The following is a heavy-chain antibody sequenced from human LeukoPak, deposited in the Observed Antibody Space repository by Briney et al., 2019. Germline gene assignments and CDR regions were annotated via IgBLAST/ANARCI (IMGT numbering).Heavy chain of an antibody. CDR2: ISNNGNII. V-gene: IGHV3-48*03. CDR3: ARDWVAAGGDYVDV. CDR1: GFTFSTYD. J-gene: IGHJ6*03. D-gene: IGHD2-8*02. Sequence: GGSLRLSCAGSGFTFSTYDMNWVRQAPGKGLEWVSFISNNGNIIKYADSVKGRFTISRDNAENSLYLQMNSLRVDDTAIYYCARDWVAAGGDYVDVWGKGTTVTISS.